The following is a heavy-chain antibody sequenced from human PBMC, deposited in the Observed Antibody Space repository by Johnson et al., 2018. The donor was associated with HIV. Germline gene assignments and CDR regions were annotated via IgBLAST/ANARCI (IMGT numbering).Heavy chain of an antibody. CDR2: ISYDGTYE. V-gene: IGHV3-30*03. Sequence: QVQLVESGGGVVQPGTSLRLSCAASGFTFSSYGMHWVHQAPGKGLEWVAVISYDGTYEFYADSVKGRFTISRDNSKNTLYLQMNSLRAGDTAVYYCARAVGVWGDQLGFDIWGQGTMVTVSS. CDR3: ARAVGVWGDQLGFDI. D-gene: IGHD3-16*01. J-gene: IGHJ3*02. CDR1: GFTFSSYG.